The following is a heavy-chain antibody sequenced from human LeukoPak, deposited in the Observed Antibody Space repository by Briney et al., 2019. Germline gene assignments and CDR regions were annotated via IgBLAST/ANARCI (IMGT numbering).Heavy chain of an antibody. Sequence: ASVKVSCEASGYTFTSYGISSVRQAPGQGLEWVGWISAYNGNTNYAQKLQGRVTMTTDTSTSTAYMELRSLRSDDTAVYYCARDEWELQHNDYWGQGTLVTVSS. CDR3: ARDEWELQHNDY. CDR1: GYTFTSYG. CDR2: ISAYNGNT. V-gene: IGHV1-18*01. J-gene: IGHJ4*02. D-gene: IGHD1-26*01.